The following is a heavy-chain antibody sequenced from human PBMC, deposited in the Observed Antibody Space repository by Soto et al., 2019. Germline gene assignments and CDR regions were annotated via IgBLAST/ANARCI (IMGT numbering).Heavy chain of an antibody. V-gene: IGHV3-11*01. CDR1: GFTFSDSY. CDR3: ARVSWREKYCMDV. CDR2: ITFSGNTV. J-gene: IGHJ6*02. Sequence: QVQLVESGGGLVKPGGSLRLSCAASGFTFSDSYMSWIRQAPGKGLEWISYITFSGNTVYYADSLKGRFTISRDNAKNSLYLQMNRLRAEDTAVYYCARVSWREKYCMDVWGQGTTVTVSS.